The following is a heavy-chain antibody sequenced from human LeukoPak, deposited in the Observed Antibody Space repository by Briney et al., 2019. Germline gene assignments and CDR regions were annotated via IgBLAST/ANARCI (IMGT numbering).Heavy chain of an antibody. J-gene: IGHJ4*02. CDR3: ARGGDGTRIDY. V-gene: IGHV4-30-2*01. CDR1: GGSISSGGYY. D-gene: IGHD5-24*01. Sequence: SETLSLTCTVSGGSISSGGYYWSWIRQPPGKGLEWIGYIYHSGSTYYNPSLKSRVTISVDRSKNQFSLKLSSVTAADTAVYYCARGGDGTRIDYWGQGTLVTVSS. CDR2: IYHSGST.